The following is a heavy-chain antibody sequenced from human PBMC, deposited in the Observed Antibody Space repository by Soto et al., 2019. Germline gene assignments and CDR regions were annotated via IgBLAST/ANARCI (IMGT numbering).Heavy chain of an antibody. D-gene: IGHD6-13*01. Sequence: GESLKISCKGSGYSLTSYWIGWVRQMPGKGLEWMGIIYPGDSDTRYSPSFQGQVTISADKSITTAYLQWSSLKASDTATYYCARTAAAGKYYYGVDVWGQGTTVTSP. CDR2: IYPGDSDT. CDR3: ARTAAAGKYYYGVDV. V-gene: IGHV5-51*01. CDR1: GYSLTSYW. J-gene: IGHJ6*02.